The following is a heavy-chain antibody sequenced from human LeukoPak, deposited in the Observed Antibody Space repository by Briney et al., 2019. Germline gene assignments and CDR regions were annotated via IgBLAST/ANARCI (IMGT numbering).Heavy chain of an antibody. CDR2: IYYSGST. V-gene: IGHV4-39*01. D-gene: IGHD6-13*01. CDR3: ARLFWQQLVLGPTSAYYYGMGV. CDR1: GGSISSSSYY. J-gene: IGHJ6*02. Sequence: SETLSLTCTVSGGSISSSSYYWGWIRQPPGKGLEWIGSIYYSGSTYYNPSLKSRGTISVDTSKNQFSLKLSSGTAAGTAVYYCARLFWQQLVLGPTSAYYYGMGVWGQGNTVHVS.